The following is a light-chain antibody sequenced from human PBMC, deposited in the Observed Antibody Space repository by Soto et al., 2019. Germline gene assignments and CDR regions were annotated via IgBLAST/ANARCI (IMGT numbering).Light chain of an antibody. Sequence: QSVLTQPPSVSGAPGQRVTISCTGSSSNIGAGYDVHWYQQLPGTAPKLLLYGNSNRPSGVPDRFSGSKSGTSASLAITGLQAEDEADYYCQSYDSSLSGVVFCGGTKLTVL. CDR1: SSNIGAGYD. V-gene: IGLV1-40*01. J-gene: IGLJ2*01. CDR2: GNS. CDR3: QSYDSSLSGVV.